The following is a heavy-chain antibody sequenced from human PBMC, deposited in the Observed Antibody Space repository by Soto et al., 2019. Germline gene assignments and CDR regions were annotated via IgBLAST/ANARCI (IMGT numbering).Heavy chain of an antibody. J-gene: IGHJ4*02. CDR1: GYTFTSYG. Sequence: GASVKVSCKASGYTFTSYGISWVRQAPGQGLEWMGWISAYNGNTNYAQKLQGRVTMTTDTSTSTAYMELRSLRSDDTAVYYCARDPRSNDYIWGSYFWPHDYWGQGTLVTVSS. V-gene: IGHV1-18*01. D-gene: IGHD3-16*01. CDR2: ISAYNGNT. CDR3: ARDPRSNDYIWGSYFWPHDY.